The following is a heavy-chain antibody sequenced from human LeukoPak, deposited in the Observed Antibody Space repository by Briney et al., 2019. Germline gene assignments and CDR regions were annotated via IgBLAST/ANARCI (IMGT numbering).Heavy chain of an antibody. J-gene: IGHJ5*02. CDR2: IYHSGSA. Sequence: PSETLSLTCVVSGYSISSGYLWAWIRQSPGKGLEWIGSIYHSGSAHYNPSLKSRVTISLETSKNQFSLKLLSVTAADAAVYYCARDPRWLTPDCTTTSCYENYFDPWGQGTLVTVSS. CDR3: ARDPRWLTPDCTTTSCYENYFDP. V-gene: IGHV4-38-2*02. CDR1: GYSISSGYL. D-gene: IGHD2-2*01.